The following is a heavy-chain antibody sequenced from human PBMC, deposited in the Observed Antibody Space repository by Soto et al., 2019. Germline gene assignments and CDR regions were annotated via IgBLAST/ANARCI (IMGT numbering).Heavy chain of an antibody. D-gene: IGHD3-9*01. CDR3: ARDGGYYDILTGYYRQPDY. CDR2: INAGNGNT. V-gene: IGHV1-3*01. Sequence: ASVKVSCKASGYTFTSYAMHWVRQAPRQRLEWMGWINAGNGNTKYSQKFQGRVTITRDTSASTAYMELSSLRSEDTAVYYCARDGGYYDILTGYYRQPDYWGQGTLVTVSS. CDR1: GYTFTSYA. J-gene: IGHJ4*02.